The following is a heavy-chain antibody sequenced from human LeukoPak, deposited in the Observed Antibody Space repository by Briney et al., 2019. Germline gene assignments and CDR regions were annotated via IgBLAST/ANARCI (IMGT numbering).Heavy chain of an antibody. D-gene: IGHD1-1*01. Sequence: SETLSLTCSVSGDSVDNSDYYWSWLRQPPGKELEWIGHIYHSGSTIYSSSLKGRVTISLDMSKNQFSLRLTSGTAADTAVYYCARDGGTGPDSDYWGQGTLVTVSS. CDR1: GDSVDNSDYY. CDR2: IYHSGST. CDR3: ARDGGTGPDSDY. V-gene: IGHV4-61*08. J-gene: IGHJ4*02.